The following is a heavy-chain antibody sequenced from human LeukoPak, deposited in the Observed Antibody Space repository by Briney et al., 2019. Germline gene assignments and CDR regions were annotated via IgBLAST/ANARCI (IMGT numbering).Heavy chain of an antibody. CDR2: MSWNGNTI. D-gene: IGHD1-26*01. CDR1: GFTFDDYA. CDR3: AKDISLGRGYFYMDV. Sequence: GGSLRLSCAASGFTFDDYAMHWVRHTPEKGLEWISGMSWNGNTIGYADSVKGRFTISRDNAKNSLYLQMNSLRPEDTALYYCAKDISLGRGYFYMDVRGKGTTVTVSS. V-gene: IGHV3-9*01. J-gene: IGHJ6*03.